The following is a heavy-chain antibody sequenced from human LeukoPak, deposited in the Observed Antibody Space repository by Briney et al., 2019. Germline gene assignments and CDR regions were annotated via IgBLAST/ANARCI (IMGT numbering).Heavy chain of an antibody. J-gene: IGHJ6*02. CDR3: AKDISGMDV. Sequence: GGSLRLSCAASGFTFDDYAMHWVRQAPGKGLEWVSGISWNSGSIGYADSVKGRFTISRDNAKNSLYLQMNSLRAEDTALYYCAKDISGMDVWGQGTTVTVSS. CDR1: GFTFDDYA. CDR2: ISWNSGSI. V-gene: IGHV3-9*01.